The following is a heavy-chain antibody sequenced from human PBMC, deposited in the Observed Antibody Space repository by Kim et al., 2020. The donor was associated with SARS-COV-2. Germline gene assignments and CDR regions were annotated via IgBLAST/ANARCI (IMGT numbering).Heavy chain of an antibody. CDR1: GFTFSDYY. V-gene: IGHV3-11*01. J-gene: IGHJ4*02. CDR3: ASPSSIARIGDLDY. Sequence: GGSLRLSCAASGFTFSDYYMSWIRQAPGKGLEWVSYISSSGSTIYYADSVKGRFTISRDNAKNSLYLQMNGLRAAATAVYYCASPSSIARIGDLDYWVQGTLVTVSS. D-gene: IGHD1-26*01. CDR2: ISSSGSTI.